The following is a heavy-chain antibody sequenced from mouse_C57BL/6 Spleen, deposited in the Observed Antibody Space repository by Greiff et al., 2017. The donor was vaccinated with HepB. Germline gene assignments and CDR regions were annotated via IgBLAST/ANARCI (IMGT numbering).Heavy chain of an antibody. V-gene: IGHV1-52*01. Sequence: VQLQQSGAELVRPGSSVKLSCKASGYTFTSYWMHWVKQRPIQGLEWIGNIDPSDSETHYNQKFKDKATLTVDKSSSTAYMQLSSLTSEDSAVYYCARGGLRLPFDYWGQGTTLTVSS. D-gene: IGHD3-2*02. CDR2: IDPSDSET. CDR3: ARGGLRLPFDY. J-gene: IGHJ2*01. CDR1: GYTFTSYW.